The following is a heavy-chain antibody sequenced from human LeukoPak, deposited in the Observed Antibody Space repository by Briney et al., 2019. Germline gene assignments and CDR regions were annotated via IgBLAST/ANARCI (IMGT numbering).Heavy chain of an antibody. D-gene: IGHD6-13*01. J-gene: IGHJ6*03. CDR1: GGTFSGYA. CDR3: ARAGIAANHPLYYYYYMDV. V-gene: IGHV1-69*05. Sequence: GASVKVSCKASGGTFSGYAISWVRQAPGQGLEWMGGIIPIFVTANYAQKFQGRVTITTAESPSTAYMELSSLRSEDTAVYYCARAGIAANHPLYYYYYMDVWGKGNTVTVSS. CDR2: IIPIFVTA.